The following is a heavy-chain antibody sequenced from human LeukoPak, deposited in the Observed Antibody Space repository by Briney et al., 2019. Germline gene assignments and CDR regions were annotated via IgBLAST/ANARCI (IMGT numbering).Heavy chain of an antibody. CDR3: ARQTYRSSIAASGPVLSDI. CDR1: GYSFTSYW. D-gene: IGHD6-6*01. V-gene: IGHV5-51*01. Sequence: GESLKISCKGSGYSFTSYWIGWVRQMPGKGLEWMGIIYPGGSDTRYSPSFQGQVTISADKSISTAYLQWSSLKASDTAMYYCARQTYRSSIAASGPVLSDIWGQGTMVTVSS. J-gene: IGHJ3*02. CDR2: IYPGGSDT.